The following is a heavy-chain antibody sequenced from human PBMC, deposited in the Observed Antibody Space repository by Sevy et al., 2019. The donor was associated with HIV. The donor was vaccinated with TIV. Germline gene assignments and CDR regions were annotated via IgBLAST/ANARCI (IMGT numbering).Heavy chain of an antibody. CDR3: ARSVHDFWSGYYSFDY. V-gene: IGHV3-53*01. Sequence: LSLTCAASGFTVSSNYMSWVRQAPGKGLEWVSVIYSGGSTYYADSVKGRFTISRDNSKNTLYLQMNSLRAEDTAVYYCARSVHDFWSGYYSFDYWGQGTLVTVSS. J-gene: IGHJ4*02. CDR1: GFTVSSNY. CDR2: IYSGGST. D-gene: IGHD3-3*01.